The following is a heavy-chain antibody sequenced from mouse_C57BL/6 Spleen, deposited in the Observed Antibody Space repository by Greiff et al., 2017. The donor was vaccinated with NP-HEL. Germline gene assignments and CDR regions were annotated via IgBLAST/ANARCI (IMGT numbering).Heavy chain of an antibody. CDR1: GYTFTSYW. Sequence: VQLQQSGAELVKPGASVKMSCKASGYTFTSYWITWVKQRPGQGLEWIGVIYPGSGSTNYNEKFKSKATLTVDTSSSTAYMQLSSLTSEDSAVYYCARFYYYGSSSYYAMDYWGQGTSVTVSS. CDR2: IYPGSGST. J-gene: IGHJ4*01. V-gene: IGHV1-55*01. CDR3: ARFYYYGSSSYYAMDY. D-gene: IGHD1-1*01.